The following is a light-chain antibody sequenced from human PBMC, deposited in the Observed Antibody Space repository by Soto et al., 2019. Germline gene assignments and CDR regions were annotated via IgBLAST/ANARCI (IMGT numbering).Light chain of an antibody. J-gene: IGKJ4*01. Sequence: EIVMTQSPATLSVSPGERVTLSCRASQSVSSNLAWYQQKPGQAPRVLIYSASRRATGIPDRFSGSGSGTEFTLTISSLQSEDFAVYYCQQYDDWPPLTFGGGTKVEI. CDR3: QQYDDWPPLT. V-gene: IGKV3-15*01. CDR1: QSVSSN. CDR2: SAS.